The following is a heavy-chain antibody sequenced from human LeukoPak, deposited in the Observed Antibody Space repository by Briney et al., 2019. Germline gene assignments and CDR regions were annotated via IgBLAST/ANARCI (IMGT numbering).Heavy chain of an antibody. J-gene: IGHJ4*02. Sequence: ASVTVSCKASGYTFTGYYMHWVRQAPGQGLEWMGRINPNSGGTNYAQKFQGRVTTTRDTSISTAYMELSRLRSDDTAVYYCARGGVNYYDSTPQILFDYWGQGTLVTVSS. V-gene: IGHV1-2*06. D-gene: IGHD3-22*01. CDR2: INPNSGGT. CDR3: ARGGVNYYDSTPQILFDY. CDR1: GYTFTGYY.